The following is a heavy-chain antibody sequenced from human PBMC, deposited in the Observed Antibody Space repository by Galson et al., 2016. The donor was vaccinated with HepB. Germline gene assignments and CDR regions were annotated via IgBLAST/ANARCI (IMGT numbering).Heavy chain of an antibody. CDR1: GGSISSDNW. CDR3: ARDSLRNWNVDDLTHV. CDR2: IYHSGDT. V-gene: IGHV4-4*02. D-gene: IGHD1-1*01. Sequence: SETLSLTCAVSGGSISSDNWWSWVRQAPGKGLEWIGEIYHSGDTKYNPSLKSRITMSVDTSKNHFSLNLNSVTAADTAVHYCARDSLRNWNVDDLTHVWGQGTTVTVSS. J-gene: IGHJ6*02.